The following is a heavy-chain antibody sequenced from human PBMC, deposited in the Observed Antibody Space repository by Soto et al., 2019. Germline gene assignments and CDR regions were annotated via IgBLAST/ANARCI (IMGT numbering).Heavy chain of an antibody. CDR3: AREGYSSPSVGYYGMDV. Sequence: SVKVSCKASGYTFTSYGISWVRQVPGQGLEWMGGIIPVFQTAYYTQRFQGRVTITADESTSTAYMELSSLRSEDTAVYYCAREGYSSPSVGYYGMDVWGQGTTVTVSS. CDR1: GYTFTSYG. J-gene: IGHJ6*02. CDR2: IIPVFQTA. V-gene: IGHV1-69*13. D-gene: IGHD6-13*01.